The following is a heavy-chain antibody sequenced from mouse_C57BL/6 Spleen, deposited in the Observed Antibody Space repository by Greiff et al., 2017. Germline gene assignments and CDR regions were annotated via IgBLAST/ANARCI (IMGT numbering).Heavy chain of an antibody. V-gene: IGHV3-6*01. Sequence: EVQLQQSGPGLVKPSQSLSFTCSVTGYSIPSGYYWNWIRPFPGYKLEWMGYISYDGSNNYNPSLKNRISITHDTSKNQFFLKLNSVTTEDTATYYCAREGSNSYFDVWGTGTTVTVSS. CDR2: ISYDGSN. CDR1: GYSIPSGYY. J-gene: IGHJ1*03. CDR3: AREGSNSYFDV.